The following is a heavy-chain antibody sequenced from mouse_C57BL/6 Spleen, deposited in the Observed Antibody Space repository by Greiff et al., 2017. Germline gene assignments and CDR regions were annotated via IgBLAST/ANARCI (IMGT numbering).Heavy chain of an antibody. D-gene: IGHD2-3*01. V-gene: IGHV2-5*01. Sequence: QVQLQESGPGLVQPSQSLSITCTVSGFSLTSYGVHWVRQSPGKGLEWLGVIWRGGSTDYNAAFMSGLSITQDNSKSQVFFTMNSLQSDDTAIYYCATPSDGYCFAYWGQGTLVTVSA. CDR1: GFSLTSYG. CDR2: IWRGGST. J-gene: IGHJ3*01. CDR3: ATPSDGYCFAY.